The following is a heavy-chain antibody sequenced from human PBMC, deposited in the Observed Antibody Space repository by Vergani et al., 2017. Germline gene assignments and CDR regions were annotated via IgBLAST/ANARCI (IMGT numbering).Heavy chain of an antibody. D-gene: IGHD3-3*01. V-gene: IGHV4-31*03. CDR3: ARPRPTYDFWMGYYMG. Sequence: QVQLQESGPGLVKPSQTLSLTCTVSGGSISSGGYYWSWIRQHPGKGLEWIGYIYYSGSTYYNPSLKSRVTISVDTSKNLFSLKLSSVTAADTAVYYCARPRPTYDFWMGYYMGWGQGTLVTVSS. CDR1: GGSISSGGYY. J-gene: IGHJ4*02. CDR2: IYYSGST.